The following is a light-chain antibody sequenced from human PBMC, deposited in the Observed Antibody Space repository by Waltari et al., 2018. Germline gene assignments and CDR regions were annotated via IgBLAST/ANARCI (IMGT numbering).Light chain of an antibody. CDR2: KDS. CDR1: ALPNQY. J-gene: IGLJ2*01. Sequence: SYELTQPLSVSVSPGQTARLTCSVDALPNQYAYWYQQKPDQAPAVVTYKDSERPSGVPKRFSGSTSGTTVTLTISGVQAEDEADYYCQSTDSSGTSVVFGGGTKLTVL. V-gene: IGLV3-25*03. CDR3: QSTDSSGTSVV.